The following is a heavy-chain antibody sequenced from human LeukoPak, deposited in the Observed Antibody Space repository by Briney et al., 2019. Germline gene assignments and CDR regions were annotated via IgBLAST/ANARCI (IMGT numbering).Heavy chain of an antibody. CDR3: ARRTYSSGWYQQAHNDY. Sequence: PSETLSLTCAVYGGSFSGYYWSWIRQPPGKGLGWIGEINHSGSTNYNPSLKSRVTISVDTSKNQFSLKLSSVTAADTAVYYCARRTYSSGWYQQAHNDYWGQGTLVTVSS. J-gene: IGHJ4*02. CDR2: INHSGST. D-gene: IGHD6-19*01. CDR1: GGSFSGYY. V-gene: IGHV4-34*01.